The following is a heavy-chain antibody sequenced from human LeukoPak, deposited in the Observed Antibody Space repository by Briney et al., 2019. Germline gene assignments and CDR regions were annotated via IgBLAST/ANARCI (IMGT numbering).Heavy chain of an antibody. J-gene: IGHJ6*04. Sequence: QRRSDTSAISEGSVSNKSASWKWIRQSTTRGLEWLGRTYYRSKWYNDYAVSVKSRITINPDTSKNQFSLQLNSVTPEDTAVYYCARDSDIVVVKEGYYYGMDVWGKGTTVTVSS. CDR2: TYYRSKWYN. CDR3: ARDSDIVVVKEGYYYGMDV. D-gene: IGHD2-2*01. CDR1: EGSVSNKSAS. V-gene: IGHV6-1*01.